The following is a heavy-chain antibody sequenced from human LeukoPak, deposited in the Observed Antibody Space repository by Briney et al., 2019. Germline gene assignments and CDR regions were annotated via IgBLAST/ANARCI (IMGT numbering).Heavy chain of an antibody. D-gene: IGHD3-22*01. J-gene: IGHJ4*02. V-gene: IGHV4-38-2*02. CDR3: ARAVLGYYDSSGYNDY. Sequence: SETLSLTCTVSGYSISSGYYWGWIRQPPGKGLEWIGSIYHSGSTYYNPSLKSRVTISVDTSKNQFSLKLSSVTAADTAVYYCARAVLGYYDSSGYNDYWGQGTLVTVSS. CDR2: IYHSGST. CDR1: GYSISSGYY.